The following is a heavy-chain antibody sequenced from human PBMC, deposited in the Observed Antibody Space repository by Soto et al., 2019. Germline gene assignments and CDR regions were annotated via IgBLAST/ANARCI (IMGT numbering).Heavy chain of an antibody. V-gene: IGHV1-46*01. CDR3: ARDPVAVAGLYYYYGMDV. CDR1: GYTFTSYY. CDR2: INPSGGST. D-gene: IGHD6-19*01. J-gene: IGHJ6*02. Sequence: ASVKVSCKASGYTFTSYYMHWVRQAPGQGLEWMGIINPSGGSTSCAQKFQGRVTMTRDTSTSTVYMELSSLRSEDTAVYYCARDPVAVAGLYYYYGMDVWGQGTTVTVSS.